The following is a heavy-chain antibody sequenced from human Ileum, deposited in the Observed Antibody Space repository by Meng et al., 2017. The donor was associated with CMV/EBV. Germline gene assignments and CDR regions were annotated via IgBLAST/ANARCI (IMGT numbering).Heavy chain of an antibody. CDR2: IKSKTDGGTT. V-gene: IGHV3-15*01. J-gene: IGHJ6*02. CDR3: TTGAEKRITIFGVVRYGMDV. CDR1: GFTFSNAW. D-gene: IGHD3-3*01. Sequence: GESLKISCAASGFTFSNAWMSWVRQAPGKGLEWVGRIKSKTDGGTTDYAAPVKVRFTISRDDSKNTLYLQMNSLKTEDTAVYYCTTGAEKRITIFGVVRYGMDVWGQGTTVTVSS.